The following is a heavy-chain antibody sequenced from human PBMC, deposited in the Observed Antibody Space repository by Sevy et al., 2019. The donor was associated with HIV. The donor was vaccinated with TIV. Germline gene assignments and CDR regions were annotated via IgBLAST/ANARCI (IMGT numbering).Heavy chain of an antibody. D-gene: IGHD2-8*02. J-gene: IGHJ2*01. Sequence: GGSLRLSCAASGFDVSNNYMSWVRQAPGKGLEWVSVIYTGGSTYYADSVTGRFTMSRDTSKNTVYLQMDSLSAEDTAVYYCARDHGGVQDWYFDLRGRGTLVTVSS. V-gene: IGHV3-53*01. CDR1: GFDVSNNY. CDR3: ARDHGGVQDWYFDL. CDR2: IYTGGST.